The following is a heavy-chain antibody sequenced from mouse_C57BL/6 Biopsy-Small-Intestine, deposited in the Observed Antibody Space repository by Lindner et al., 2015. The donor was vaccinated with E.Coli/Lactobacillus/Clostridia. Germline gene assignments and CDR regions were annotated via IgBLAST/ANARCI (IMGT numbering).Heavy chain of an antibody. CDR2: ILPGSDST. CDR3: ARRFYTMDS. J-gene: IGHJ4*01. Sequence: VQLQESGAELMKPGASVKLSCKATGYTSTGYWIEWVKQRPGHGLEWIGEILPGSDSTNYNEKFKGKATFTADTSSSTVYMQLSGLTTEDSAIYYCARRFYTMDSWGQGTSVTVSS. CDR1: GYTSTGYW. V-gene: IGHV1-9*01.